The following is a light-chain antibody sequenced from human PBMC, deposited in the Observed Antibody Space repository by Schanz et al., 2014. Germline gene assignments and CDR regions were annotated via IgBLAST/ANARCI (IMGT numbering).Light chain of an antibody. CDR3: QQSYSAPRT. CDR2: AAS. J-gene: IGKJ4*01. Sequence: DIQMTQSPSSLSASVGDRVTITCRASQSISIYLNWYQHKPGKAPKLLIFAASNLQSGVPSRFSGSGSETDFTLTISSLQPEDFATYYCQQSYSAPRTFGGGTKVEFK. CDR1: QSISIY. V-gene: IGKV1-39*01.